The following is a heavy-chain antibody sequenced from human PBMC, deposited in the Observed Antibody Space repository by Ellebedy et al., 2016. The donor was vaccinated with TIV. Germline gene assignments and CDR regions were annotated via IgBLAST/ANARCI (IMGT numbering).Heavy chain of an antibody. J-gene: IGHJ4*02. V-gene: IGHV1-8*01. Sequence: AASVKVSCKASGYTFTTYDINWVRQATGQGLEWMGWMNPNSGNTGYAQKFQGRVTMTRNTSISTAYMELGSLRSEDTAVYYCARARSGGWLHTPDYWGQGTLVIVSS. D-gene: IGHD6-19*01. CDR3: ARARSGGWLHTPDY. CDR2: MNPNSGNT. CDR1: GYTFTTYD.